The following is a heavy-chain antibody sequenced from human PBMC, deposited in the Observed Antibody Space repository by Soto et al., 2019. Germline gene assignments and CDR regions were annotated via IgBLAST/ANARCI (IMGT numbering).Heavy chain of an antibody. CDR2: IIPILGIA. D-gene: IGHD3-16*02. J-gene: IGHJ4*02. CDR1: GGTFSSYT. CDR3: AGGPPPTDYIWGSYRTHLDY. Sequence: ASVKVSCKASGGTFSSYTISWVRQAPGQGLEWMGRIIPILGIANYAQKFQGRVTITADKSTSTAYMELSSLRSEDTAVYYCAGGPPPTDYIWGSYRTHLDYWGQGTLVTVSS. V-gene: IGHV1-69*02.